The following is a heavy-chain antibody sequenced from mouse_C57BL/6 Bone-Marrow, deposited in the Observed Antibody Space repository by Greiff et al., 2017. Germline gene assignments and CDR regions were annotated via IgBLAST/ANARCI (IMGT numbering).Heavy chain of an antibody. V-gene: IGHV1-18*01. Sequence: EVQRVASGPELVKPGASVKIPCKASGYTFTDYNMDWVKQSHGKSLEWIGDINPNNGGTIYNQKFKGKATLTVDKSSSTAYMELRSLTSEDTAVYYCARSKGWFAYWGQGTLVTVSA. J-gene: IGHJ3*01. CDR1: GYTFTDYN. CDR2: INPNNGGT. CDR3: ARSKGWFAY.